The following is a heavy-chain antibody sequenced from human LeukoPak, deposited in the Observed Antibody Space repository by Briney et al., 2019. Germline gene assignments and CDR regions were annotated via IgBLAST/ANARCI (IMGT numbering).Heavy chain of an antibody. CDR2: ISSTSSYR. D-gene: IGHD3-10*02. CDR1: GFTFSSYS. J-gene: IGHJ6*04. Sequence: GGSLRLSCAASGFTFSSYSLNWVRQAPGKGLEWVSSISSTSSYRYYADSVKGRFTISRDNAKNSVYLQMNSLRAEDTAVYYCAELGITMIGGVWGKGTTVTISS. V-gene: IGHV3-21*01. CDR3: AELGITMIGGV.